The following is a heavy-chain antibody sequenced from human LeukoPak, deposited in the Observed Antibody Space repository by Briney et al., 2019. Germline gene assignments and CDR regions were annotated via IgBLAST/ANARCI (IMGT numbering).Heavy chain of an antibody. Sequence: SETLSLTCAVYGGSFSGYYWSWIRQPPGKGLEWIGEINRSGSTNYNPSLKSRVTISVDTSKNQFSLKLSSVTAADTAVYYCARLAVGATSGLYYYYMDVWGKGTTVTISS. CDR3: ARLAVGATSGLYYYYMDV. CDR1: GGSFSGYY. CDR2: INRSGST. D-gene: IGHD1-26*01. J-gene: IGHJ6*03. V-gene: IGHV4-34*01.